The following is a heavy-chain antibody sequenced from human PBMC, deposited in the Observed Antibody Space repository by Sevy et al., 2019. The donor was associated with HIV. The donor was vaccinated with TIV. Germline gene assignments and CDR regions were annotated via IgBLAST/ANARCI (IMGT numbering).Heavy chain of an antibody. CDR2: IVVGSGDT. V-gene: IGHV1-58*02. D-gene: IGHD2-8*02. CDR1: GFSFVSSA. J-gene: IGHJ4*02. Sequence: ASVKVSCKASGFSFVSSAIQWLRQARGQRLEWIGRIVVGSGDTNYAQKFQERVTITRDMSTSTAYMELSSLRSGDTAVYYCVAWAGGPEDYWGQGTLVTVSS. CDR3: VAWAGGPEDY.